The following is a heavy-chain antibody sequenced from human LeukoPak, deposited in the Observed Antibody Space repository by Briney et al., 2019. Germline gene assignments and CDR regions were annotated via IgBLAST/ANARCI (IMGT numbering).Heavy chain of an antibody. V-gene: IGHV3-9*01. CDR1: GFTFDDYA. D-gene: IGHD6-13*01. J-gene: IGHJ4*02. CDR3: AKDWGYSSSRTTSFDY. CDR2: ISWSSGSI. Sequence: GGSLRLSCAASGFTFDDYAMHWVRQAPGKGLEWVSGISWSSGSIGYADSVKGRFTISRDNAKNSLYLQMNSLRAEDTALYYCAKDWGYSSSRTTSFDYWGQGTLVTVSS.